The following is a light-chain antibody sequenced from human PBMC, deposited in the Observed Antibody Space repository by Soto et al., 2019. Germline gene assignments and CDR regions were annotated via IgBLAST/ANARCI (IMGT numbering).Light chain of an antibody. CDR1: QSVSSY. CDR2: DTS. J-gene: IGKJ5*01. V-gene: IGKV3-11*01. Sequence: ELVLTQSPATLSLSPGERANLSCRASQSVSSYLAWYQQKPGQAPRLLIFDTSNRATGIPARFSGSGSGTDFTLTVSGLEPEDFAVYYCQQRTNRPPITFGQGTRLEIK. CDR3: QQRTNRPPIT.